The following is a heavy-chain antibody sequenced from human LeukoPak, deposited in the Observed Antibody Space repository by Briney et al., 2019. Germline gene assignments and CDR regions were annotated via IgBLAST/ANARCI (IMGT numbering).Heavy chain of an antibody. CDR2: INHSGST. CDR3: ARGRYSYGYTAPFDY. J-gene: IGHJ4*02. V-gene: IGHV4-34*01. D-gene: IGHD5-18*01. CDR1: GGSFSGYY. Sequence: PSETLSLTXAVYGGSFSGYYWSWIRQPPGKGMEWIGEINHSGSTNHNPSLKSRVTISVDTSKNQFSLKLSSVTAADTAVYYCARGRYSYGYTAPFDYWGQGTLVTVSS.